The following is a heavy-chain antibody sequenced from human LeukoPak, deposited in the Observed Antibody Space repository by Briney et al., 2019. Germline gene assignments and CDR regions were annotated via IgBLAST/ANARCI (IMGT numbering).Heavy chain of an antibody. CDR3: ARDGGNLSRYYYYYYMDV. J-gene: IGHJ6*03. CDR2: IYTSGST. D-gene: IGHD4-23*01. V-gene: IGHV4-4*07. CDR1: GGSISSYY. Sequence: SETLSLTCTVSGGSISSYYWGWIRQPAGKGLEWIGRIYTSGSTNYNPSLKSRVTMSVDTSKNQFSLKLSSVTAADTAVYYCARDGGNLSRYYYYYYMDVWGKGTTVTVSS.